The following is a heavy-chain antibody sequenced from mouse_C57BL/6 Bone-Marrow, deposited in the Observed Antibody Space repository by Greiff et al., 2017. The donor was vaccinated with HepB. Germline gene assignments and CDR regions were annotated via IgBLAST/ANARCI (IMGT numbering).Heavy chain of an antibody. CDR3: TRREGDY. J-gene: IGHJ2*01. CDR2: IDPETGGT. Sequence: VQLQQSGAELVRPGASVKLSCKASGYTFTDYEMHWVKQTPVHGLEWIGAIDPETGGTAYNQKFKGKAILTADKSSSTAYMELRSLTSEDSAVYYCTRREGDYWGQGTTLTVSS. CDR1: GYTFTDYE. V-gene: IGHV1-15*01.